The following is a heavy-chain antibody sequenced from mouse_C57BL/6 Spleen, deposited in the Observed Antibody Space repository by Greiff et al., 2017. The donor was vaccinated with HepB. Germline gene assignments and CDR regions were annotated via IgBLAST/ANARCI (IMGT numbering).Heavy chain of an antibody. D-gene: IGHD2-3*01. CDR3: ASMDDGYYEGGFAY. Sequence: EVKLQQSGPELVKPGASVKISCKASGYTFTDYYMNWVKQSHGKSLEWIGDINPNNGGTSYNQKFKGKATLTVDKSSSTAYMELRSLTSEDSAVYYCASMDDGYYEGGFAYWGQGTLVTVSA. V-gene: IGHV1-26*01. CDR2: INPNNGGT. J-gene: IGHJ3*01. CDR1: GYTFTDYY.